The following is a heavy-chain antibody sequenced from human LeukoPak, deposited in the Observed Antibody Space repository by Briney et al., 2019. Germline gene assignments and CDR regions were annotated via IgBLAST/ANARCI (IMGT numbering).Heavy chain of an antibody. V-gene: IGHV4-59*01. Sequence: SETLSLTCTVSGGSISSYYWSWIRQPPGKGLEWIGYIYYSGSTNYNPSLKSRVAISVDTSKNQFSLKLSSVTAADTAVYYCARGSKAAPGTFDYWGQGTLVTVSS. CDR2: IYYSGST. J-gene: IGHJ4*02. D-gene: IGHD6-13*01. CDR1: GGSISSYY. CDR3: ARGSKAAPGTFDY.